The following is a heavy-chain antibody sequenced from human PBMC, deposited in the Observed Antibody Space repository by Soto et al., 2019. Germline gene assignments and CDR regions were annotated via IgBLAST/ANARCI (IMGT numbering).Heavy chain of an antibody. V-gene: IGHV3-21*01. CDR3: AREGGFWSGYDY. D-gene: IGHD3-3*01. J-gene: IGHJ4*02. CDR1: GFTFSSYS. Sequence: GGSLRLSCAASGFTFSSYSMNWVRQAPGKGLEWVSSISSSSSYIYYADSVKGRFTISRDNAKNSLYLQMNSLRAEDTAVYYCAREGGFWSGYDYWGQGTLVTVSS. CDR2: ISSSSSYI.